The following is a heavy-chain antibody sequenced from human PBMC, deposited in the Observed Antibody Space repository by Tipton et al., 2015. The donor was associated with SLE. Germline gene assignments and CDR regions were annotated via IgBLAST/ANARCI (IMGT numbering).Heavy chain of an antibody. CDR2: IWYDGSNK. CDR1: GFTFSSYG. Sequence: QVQLVQSGGGVVQPGRSLRLSCAASGFTFSSYGMHWVRQAPGKGLEWVAVIWYDGSNKYYADSVKGRFTISRDNSKNTLYLQMNSLRAEDTAVYYCAREVTTSLDDYYYMDVWGKGTTVTVAS. D-gene: IGHD4-17*01. J-gene: IGHJ6*03. CDR3: AREVTTSLDDYYYMDV. V-gene: IGHV3-33*01.